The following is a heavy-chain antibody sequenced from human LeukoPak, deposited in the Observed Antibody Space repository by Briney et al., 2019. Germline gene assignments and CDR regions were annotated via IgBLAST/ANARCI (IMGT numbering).Heavy chain of an antibody. CDR3: AQSYSAWGNWFDP. J-gene: IGHJ5*02. CDR2: ISYDGSNK. Sequence: PGRSLRLSCAASGFTFSSYGMHWVRQAPGKGLEWVAVISYDGSNKYYADSVKGRFTISRDNSKNTLYLQMNSLRAEDTAVYYCAQSYSAWGNWFDPWGQGTLVTVSS. CDR1: GFTFSSYG. D-gene: IGHD2-15*01. V-gene: IGHV3-30*03.